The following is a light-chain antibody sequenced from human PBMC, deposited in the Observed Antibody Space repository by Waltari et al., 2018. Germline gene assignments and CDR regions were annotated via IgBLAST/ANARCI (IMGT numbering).Light chain of an antibody. V-gene: IGLV3-19*01. CDR2: GKN. Sequence: GQTVRITCQGDSLRSYYASWYQQKPGQAPVLVIYGKNNRPSGIPDRFSGSSSGNTASLTITGAQAEDEADYYCNSRDSSGNHPVVFGGGTKLTVL. CDR1: SLRSYY. J-gene: IGLJ2*01. CDR3: NSRDSSGNHPVV.